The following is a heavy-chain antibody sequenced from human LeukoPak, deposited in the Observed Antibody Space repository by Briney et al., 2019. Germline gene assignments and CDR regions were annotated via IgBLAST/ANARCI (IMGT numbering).Heavy chain of an antibody. J-gene: IGHJ4*02. CDR2: INHSGST. V-gene: IGHV4-34*01. CDR3: ARGPLGFDY. CDR1: GGSFSGYY. Sequence: PSETLSLTCAVYGGSFSGYYWSWIRQPPGKGLEWIGEINHSGSTNYNPSLKSRVTISVDTSKNQFSLKLSSVTAADTAVYYCARGPLGFDYWGQGTPVTVSS.